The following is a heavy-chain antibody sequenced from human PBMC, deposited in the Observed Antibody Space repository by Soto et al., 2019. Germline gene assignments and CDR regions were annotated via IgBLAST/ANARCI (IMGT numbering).Heavy chain of an antibody. Sequence: PGGSLRLSCAASGFVFSSYWMTWVRQAPGKGLEWVANIKQDGSEIYFVDSVKGRFTISRDNAKNSLYLQMNSLRAEDTAVYYCARVKGPNDYWGQGTLVTVSS. J-gene: IGHJ4*02. CDR3: ARVKGPNDY. V-gene: IGHV3-7*03. CDR2: IKQDGSEI. CDR1: GFVFSSYW.